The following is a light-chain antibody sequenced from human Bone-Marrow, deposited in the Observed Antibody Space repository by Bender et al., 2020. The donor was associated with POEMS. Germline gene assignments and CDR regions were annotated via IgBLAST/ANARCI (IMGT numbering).Light chain of an antibody. CDR3: GSFSSASSASS. CDR1: SSDVGGYNF. V-gene: IGLV2-14*03. Sequence: LAQPASVSGSPGQSITISCTGTSSDVGGYNFVSWYQQHPGRAPKLLIHNVSNRPSGISSRFSGSKSGNTASLTISGLQAEDEATYYCGSFSSASSASSFGTGTTVTVL. J-gene: IGLJ1*01. CDR2: NVS.